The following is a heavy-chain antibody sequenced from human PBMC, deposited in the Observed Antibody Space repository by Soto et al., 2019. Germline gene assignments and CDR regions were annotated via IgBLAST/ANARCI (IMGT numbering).Heavy chain of an antibody. Sequence: SVKVSCKASGGTFSSYAISWVRQAPGQGLECMGWIIPIFGTANYAQKFQGRVTITADESTSTAYMELSSLRSEDTAVYYCARCGYSGYDRPDYYYYYGMDVWGQGTTVTVSS. J-gene: IGHJ6*02. V-gene: IGHV1-69*13. D-gene: IGHD5-12*01. CDR2: IIPIFGTA. CDR1: GGTFSSYA. CDR3: ARCGYSGYDRPDYYYYYGMDV.